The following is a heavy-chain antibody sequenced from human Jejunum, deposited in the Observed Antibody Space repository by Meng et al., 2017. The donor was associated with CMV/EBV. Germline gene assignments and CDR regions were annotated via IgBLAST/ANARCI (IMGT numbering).Heavy chain of an antibody. CDR2: VFYTGDY. D-gene: IGHD3-16*01. CDR1: GGPMSDDY. J-gene: IGHJ4*02. CDR3: ASHRYAANYYSDY. V-gene: IGHV4-59*13. Sequence: TCAGGPMSDDYWTWIRQSPGKGLEWIGYVFYTGDYNYNPALESRVSMSVDTSKKQFSLNLSAVTAADTAVYYCASHRYAANYYSDYWAQGMLVTVSS.